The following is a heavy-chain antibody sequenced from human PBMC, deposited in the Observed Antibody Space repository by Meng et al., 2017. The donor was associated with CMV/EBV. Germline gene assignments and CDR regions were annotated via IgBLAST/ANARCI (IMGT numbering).Heavy chain of an antibody. CDR1: GDSFSNYF. D-gene: IGHD2/OR15-2a*01. Sequence: SETLSLTCAVYGDSFSNYFWNWVRQPPGKGLEWIGEINNKASTNYNPSLKSRVTMSVDTSKNQFSLKRTSVTAADTAVYYCARSNYCNTIPCSLLRADYYYGLDVWGQGTTVTVSS. CDR3: ARSNYCNTIPCSLLRADYYYGLDV. J-gene: IGHJ6*02. CDR2: INNKAST. V-gene: IGHV4-34*01.